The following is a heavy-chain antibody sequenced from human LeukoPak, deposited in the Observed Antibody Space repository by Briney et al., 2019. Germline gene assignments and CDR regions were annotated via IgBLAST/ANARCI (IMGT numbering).Heavy chain of an antibody. V-gene: IGHV4-59*01. Sequence: SETLSLTCTVSGGSISSYYWSWIRQPPGKGLEWIGYIYYSGSTNYNPSLKSRVTISVDTSKNQFSLKMSSVTAADTAVYYCARIGHEDYYFDYWGQGTLVTVSS. CDR3: ARIGHEDYYFDY. CDR2: IYYSGST. CDR1: GGSISSYY. J-gene: IGHJ4*02.